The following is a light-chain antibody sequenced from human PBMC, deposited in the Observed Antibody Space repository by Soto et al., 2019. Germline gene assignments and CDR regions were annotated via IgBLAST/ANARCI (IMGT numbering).Light chain of an antibody. CDR1: SSDVGSYNY. CDR2: EGS. CDR3: CSYAGSSTFYV. V-gene: IGLV2-23*01. Sequence: QSVLAQPASVSGSPGQSITISCTGTSSDVGSYNYVSWYQQHPGKAPKLIIYEGSKRPSGVSNRFSGSKSGNTASLTISGLQAEDEADYYCCSYAGSSTFYVFGTGTKVTVL. J-gene: IGLJ1*01.